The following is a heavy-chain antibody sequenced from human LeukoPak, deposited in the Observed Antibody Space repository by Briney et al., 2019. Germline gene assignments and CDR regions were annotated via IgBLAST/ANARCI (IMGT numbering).Heavy chain of an antibody. CDR1: GFPFSVYE. J-gene: IGHJ4*02. Sequence: GGSLRLSCAVSGFPFSVYEMNGVRQAPGEGLEWVSNIGSSGAVRHYADSVKGRFSISRDNAENSLFLQMNSLRVEDTGIYYCALLAVASDFDYWGQGALVTVSS. D-gene: IGHD6-19*01. V-gene: IGHV3-48*03. CDR3: ALLAVASDFDY. CDR2: IGSSGAVR.